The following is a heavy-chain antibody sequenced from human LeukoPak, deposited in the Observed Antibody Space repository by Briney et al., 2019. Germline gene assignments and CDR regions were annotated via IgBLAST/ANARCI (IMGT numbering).Heavy chain of an antibody. CDR1: GYTFTSNY. CDR2: INPSGGST. CDR3: ARDPNRPAAGRGYYYYMDV. Sequence: ASVKVSCKAFGYTFTSNYMHWVRQAPGQGLEWMGIINPSGGSTSYAQKFQGRVTMTRDMSTSTVYMELSSLRSEDTAVYYCARDPNRPAAGRGYYYYMDVWGKGTTVTVSS. D-gene: IGHD6-13*01. J-gene: IGHJ6*03. V-gene: IGHV1-46*01.